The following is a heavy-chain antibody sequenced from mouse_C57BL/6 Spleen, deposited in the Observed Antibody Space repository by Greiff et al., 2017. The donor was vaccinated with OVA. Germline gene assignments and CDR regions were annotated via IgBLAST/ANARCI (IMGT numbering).Heavy chain of an antibody. D-gene: IGHD1-1*01. J-gene: IGHJ4*01. CDR3: TTYYGSPYYAMDY. CDR1: GFNIKDDY. V-gene: IGHV14-4*01. Sequence: VQLQQSGAELVRPGASVKLSCTASGFNIKDDYMHWVKQRPEQGLEWIGWIDPENGDTEYASKFQGKATITADTSSNTAYLQLSSLTSEDTAVYYCTTYYGSPYYAMDYWGQGTSVTVSS. CDR2: IDPENGDT.